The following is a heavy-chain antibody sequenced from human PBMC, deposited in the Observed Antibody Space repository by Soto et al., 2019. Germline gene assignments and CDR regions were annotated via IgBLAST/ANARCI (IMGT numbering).Heavy chain of an antibody. D-gene: IGHD1-1*01. CDR2: ISGSGGST. Sequence: PGGSLRLSCAASGFTFSSYAMSWVRQAPGKGLEWVSAISGSGGSTYYADSVKGRFTISRDNSKNTLYLQMNSLRAEDTAVYYCAKAPRSTGTPYYFDYWGQGTLVTVSS. CDR3: AKAPRSTGTPYYFDY. V-gene: IGHV3-23*01. J-gene: IGHJ4*02. CDR1: GFTFSSYA.